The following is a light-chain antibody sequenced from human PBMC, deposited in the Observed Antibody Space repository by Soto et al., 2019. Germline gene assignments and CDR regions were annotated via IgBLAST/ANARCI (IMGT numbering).Light chain of an antibody. CDR3: SSYTTSTTLIV. J-gene: IGLJ1*01. CDR1: SSDVGAYNY. V-gene: IGLV2-14*01. CDR2: DVT. Sequence: PASVSGSPGQSITIFCTGTSSDVGAYNYVSWYQQHPGTAPKLIIYDVTIRPSGVSDRFSGSKSGNTASLSISGLQAEDEADYYCSSYTTSTTLIVFGTGTKV.